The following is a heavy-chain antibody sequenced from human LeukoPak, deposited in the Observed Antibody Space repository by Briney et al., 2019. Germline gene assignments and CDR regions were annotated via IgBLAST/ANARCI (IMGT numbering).Heavy chain of an antibody. CDR3: ARRDCTTGACRFDD. CDR1: GHTFTNDE. V-gene: IGHV1-8*01. D-gene: IGHD2-8*01. Sequence: ASVKVPCKASGHTFTNDEIHWVRQATGQGLEWMGWMNPSSGNTGYAQKFQGRLTMTRNTSISTAYMDLSSLRSDDTAVYYCARRDCTTGACRFDDWGQGTRVSVSP. CDR2: MNPSSGNT. J-gene: IGHJ4*02.